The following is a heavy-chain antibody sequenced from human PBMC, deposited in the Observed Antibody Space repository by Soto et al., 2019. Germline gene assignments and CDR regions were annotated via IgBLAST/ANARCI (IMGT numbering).Heavy chain of an antibody. V-gene: IGHV1-69*12. Sequence: QVQLVQSGAEVKKPGSSVKVSCKASGGAFSDYAFSWVRQAPGQGLEWLGGIMPIFRAPDYAQKFQGRVTITAEEFTRTAYMEMNSLRSEDTAVYYCASWLKGPDIGNYYYVMDVWGQGTTVTVS. D-gene: IGHD2-15*01. CDR2: IMPIFRAP. J-gene: IGHJ6*02. CDR1: GGAFSDYA. CDR3: ASWLKGPDIGNYYYVMDV.